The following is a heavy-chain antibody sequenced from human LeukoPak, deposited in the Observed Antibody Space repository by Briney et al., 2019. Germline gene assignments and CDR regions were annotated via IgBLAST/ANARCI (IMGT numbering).Heavy chain of an antibody. D-gene: IGHD1-7*01. Sequence: SQTLSLTCTVSGGSISSGGYYWSWIRQYPGKGLEWIGYIYYSGSTYYNPSLKSRVTISVDTSKNQFSLKVSSLTVADTAVYYCARGSRELYYFDYWGQGTLVTVSS. CDR2: IYYSGST. J-gene: IGHJ4*02. CDR1: GGSISSGGYY. V-gene: IGHV4-31*03. CDR3: ARGSRELYYFDY.